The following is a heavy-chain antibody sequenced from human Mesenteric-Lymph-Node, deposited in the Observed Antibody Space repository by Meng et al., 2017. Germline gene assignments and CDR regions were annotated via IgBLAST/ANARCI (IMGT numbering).Heavy chain of an antibody. D-gene: IGHD2-15*01. CDR1: GYTFTNYD. CDR2: MNPNSGNT. Sequence: ASVKVSCKASGYTFTNYDINWVRQAPGQGLEWMGWMNPNSGNTGYAQKFQGRVTMTRSTSINTAYMELSSLRSDDTAVYYCARDRGYCSGGSCYSTPFDYWGQGTLVTVSS. J-gene: IGHJ4*02. V-gene: IGHV1-8*01. CDR3: ARDRGYCSGGSCYSTPFDY.